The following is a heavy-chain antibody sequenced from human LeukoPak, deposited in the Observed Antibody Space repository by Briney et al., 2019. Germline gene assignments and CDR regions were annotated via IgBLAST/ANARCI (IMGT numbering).Heavy chain of an antibody. CDR3: ARVTPLYYYYYGMDV. V-gene: IGHV1-2*02. Sequence: INPNSGGTNYAQKFQGRVTMTRDTSISTAYVELSRLRSDDTAVYYCARVTPLYYYYYGMDVWGQGTTVTVSS. CDR2: INPNSGGT. J-gene: IGHJ6*02.